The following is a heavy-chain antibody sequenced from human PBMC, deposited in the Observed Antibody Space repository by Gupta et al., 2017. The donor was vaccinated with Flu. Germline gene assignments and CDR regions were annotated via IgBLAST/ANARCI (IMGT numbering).Heavy chain of an antibody. D-gene: IGHD3-10*01. CDR2: ISSSGSTI. J-gene: IGHJ5*02. CDR1: GFTLSSYE. Sequence: EVQLVESGGGLVQPGGSLRLSCAGSGFTLSSYEMTWIRQAPGKGLEWVSTISSSGSTIYYANSVKGRFTSSRDNAKNSLYLQMDSLRAEDTAVYYCARESYGSGKVDPWGQGTLVTVSS. CDR3: ARESYGSGKVDP. V-gene: IGHV3-48*03.